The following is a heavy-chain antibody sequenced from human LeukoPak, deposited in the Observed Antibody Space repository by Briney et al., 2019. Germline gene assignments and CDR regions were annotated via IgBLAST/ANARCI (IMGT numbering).Heavy chain of an antibody. V-gene: IGHV3-33*01. CDR3: ATDIGSAPFDY. CDR1: GFTFSSYG. Sequence: GGSLRLSCAASGFTFSSYGMHWVRQAPGKGLGWVAVIWSDGSNKNYADSVKGRFTISRDNSKNTLYLQMNSLRVEDTAMYYCATDIGSAPFDYWGQGTLVTVSS. CDR2: IWSDGSNK. D-gene: IGHD3-10*01. J-gene: IGHJ4*02.